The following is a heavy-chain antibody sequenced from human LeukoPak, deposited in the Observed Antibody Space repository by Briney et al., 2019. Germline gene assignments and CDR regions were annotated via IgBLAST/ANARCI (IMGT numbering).Heavy chain of an antibody. CDR3: AREDSVAIIDY. Sequence: PGGSLRLSCSASGFTFSRYGMHWVRQAPGKGLEWVAVIWYDGSQKYYADSVKGRFTISRDNSKNTLYLQVNSLRAEDTAVYYCAREDSVAIIDYWGQGTLVTVSS. CDR1: GFTFSRYG. J-gene: IGHJ4*02. CDR2: IWYDGSQK. D-gene: IGHD4-11*01. V-gene: IGHV3-33*01.